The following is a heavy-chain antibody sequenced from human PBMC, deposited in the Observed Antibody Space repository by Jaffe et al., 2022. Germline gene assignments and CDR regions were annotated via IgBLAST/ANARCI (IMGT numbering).Heavy chain of an antibody. CDR3: ARGDSSGYYLNNWFDP. D-gene: IGHD3-22*01. J-gene: IGHJ5*02. CDR1: GYTFTSYY. V-gene: IGHV1-46*01. CDR2: INPSGGST. Sequence: QVQLVQSGAEVKKPGASVKVSCKASGYTFTSYYMHWVRQAPGQGLEWMGIINPSGGSTSYAQKFQGRVTMTRDTSTSTVYMELSSLRSEDTAVYYCARGDSSGYYLNNWFDPWGQGTLVTVSS.